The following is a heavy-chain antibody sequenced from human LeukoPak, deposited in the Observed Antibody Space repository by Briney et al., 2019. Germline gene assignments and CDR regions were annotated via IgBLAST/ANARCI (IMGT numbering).Heavy chain of an antibody. J-gene: IGHJ6*02. CDR3: ARRYYYDSSGYYPGAYYGMDV. CDR1: GGSISSSSYY. V-gene: IGHV4-39*01. Sequence: PSETLSLTCTVSGGSISSSSYYWGWIRQPPGKGLEWIRSIYYSGSTYYNPSLKSRVTISVDTSKNQFSLKLSSVTAADTAVYYCARRYYYDSSGYYPGAYYGMDVWGQGTTVTVSS. D-gene: IGHD3-22*01. CDR2: IYYSGST.